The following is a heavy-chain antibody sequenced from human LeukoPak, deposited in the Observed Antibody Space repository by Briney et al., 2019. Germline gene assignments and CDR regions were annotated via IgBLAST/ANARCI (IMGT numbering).Heavy chain of an antibody. Sequence: GASVKVSCKASGYTFTSYGISWVRQAPGQGLEWMGWISAYNGNTNYAQKLQGRVTMTTDTSTSTAYMELRSLRSDDTAVYYCARINYYGSGSYYIMYNWFDPWGQGTLVTVSS. CDR1: GYTFTSYG. CDR2: ISAYNGNT. V-gene: IGHV1-18*01. D-gene: IGHD3-10*01. CDR3: ARINYYGSGSYYIMYNWFDP. J-gene: IGHJ5*02.